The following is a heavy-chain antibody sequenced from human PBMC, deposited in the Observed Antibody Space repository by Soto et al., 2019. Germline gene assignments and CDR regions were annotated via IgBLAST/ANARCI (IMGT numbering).Heavy chain of an antibody. J-gene: IGHJ4*02. D-gene: IGHD3-22*01. CDR3: ARDDYYDSSGYFDY. CDR2: MNPNSGNT. Sequence: ASVKVSCKASGYTFTSYGINWVRQATGQGLEWMGWMNPNSGNTGYAQKFQGRVTMTRNTSISTAYMELSSLRSEDTAVYYCARDDYYDSSGYFDYWGQGTLVTVSS. CDR1: GYTFTSYG. V-gene: IGHV1-8*01.